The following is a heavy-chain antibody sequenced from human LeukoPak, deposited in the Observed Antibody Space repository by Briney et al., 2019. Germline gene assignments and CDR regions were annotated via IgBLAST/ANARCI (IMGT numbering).Heavy chain of an antibody. CDR1: GGSISSGSYY. J-gene: IGHJ4*02. V-gene: IGHV4-61*02. CDR3: ARVVRDFWSGWGYYFDY. CDR2: IYTSGST. Sequence: SETLSLTCTVSGGSISSGSYYWSWIRQPAGKGLEWIGRIYTSGSTNYNPSLKSRVTISVDTSKNQFSLKLSSVTAADTAVYYCARVVRDFWSGWGYYFDYWGQGTLVTVSS. D-gene: IGHD3-3*01.